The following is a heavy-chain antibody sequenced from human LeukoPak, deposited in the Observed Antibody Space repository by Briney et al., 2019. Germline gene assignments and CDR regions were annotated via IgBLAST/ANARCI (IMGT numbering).Heavy chain of an antibody. Sequence: PGESLRLSCAASGFTFSSYSMNWVRQAPRKGLEWVSSISSSSSYISYADSVKGRFTISRDNAKNSLYLQMNSLRAEDTAVYYCARVRAAAGFDPWGQGTLVTVSS. CDR2: ISSSSSYI. CDR1: GFTFSSYS. J-gene: IGHJ5*02. D-gene: IGHD6-13*01. CDR3: ARVRAAAGFDP. V-gene: IGHV3-21*03.